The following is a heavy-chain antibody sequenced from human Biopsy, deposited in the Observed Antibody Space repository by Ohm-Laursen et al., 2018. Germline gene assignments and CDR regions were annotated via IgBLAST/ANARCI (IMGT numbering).Heavy chain of an antibody. V-gene: IGHV4-39*01. CDR1: GGSISNNNYY. J-gene: IGHJ5*02. CDR2: IFYRGSN. D-gene: IGHD3-22*01. Sequence: SETLSLTCPVSGGSISNNNYYWGWIRQPPGKGLEWIGSIFYRGSNHYKPSLKSRVNISVDTSKNQFSLKLNSVTAADTAVYYCARDYDTSGYYYVSWGQGTLVTVSS. CDR3: ARDYDTSGYYYVS.